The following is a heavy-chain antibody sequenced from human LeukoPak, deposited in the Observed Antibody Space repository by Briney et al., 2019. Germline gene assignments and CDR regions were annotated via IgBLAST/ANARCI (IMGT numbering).Heavy chain of an antibody. CDR2: IYYSGST. J-gene: IGHJ6*03. Sequence: SQTLSLTCTVSGGSISSADYYWTWIRQPPGKGLEWIGYIYYSGSTYYNPSLKSRVTISVDTSKNQFSLKLSSVTAADTAVYYCASARGRYYYYMDVWGKGTTVTVSS. V-gene: IGHV4-30-4*01. CDR1: GGSISSADYY. D-gene: IGHD6-6*01. CDR3: ASARGRYYYYMDV.